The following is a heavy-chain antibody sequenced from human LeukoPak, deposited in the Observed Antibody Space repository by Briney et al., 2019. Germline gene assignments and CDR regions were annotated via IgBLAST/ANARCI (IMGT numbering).Heavy chain of an antibody. CDR3: ARDAGIRSPPDALDI. J-gene: IGHJ3*02. CDR1: GYTFTNFY. Sequence: ASVKVSCKASGYTFTNFYINWVRQAPGKGLEWMGIINPDGGNTNYKPQFHGRVTMTRDTSTGTVFMELSSLGSEDTAVYYCARDAGIRSPPDALDIWGQGTMITVSS. V-gene: IGHV1-46*01. CDR2: INPDGGNT.